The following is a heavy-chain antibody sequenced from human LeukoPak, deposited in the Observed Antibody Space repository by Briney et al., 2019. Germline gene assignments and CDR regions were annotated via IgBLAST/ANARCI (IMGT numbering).Heavy chain of an antibody. Sequence: GGSLRLSCAASGFIFSSYTMHWVRQAPGKGLEWVSLISSTSSHINYADSVKGRFTISRDNTKNSLYLQMSSLRAEDTAVYYCARDLGVSYWGQGTLLTVSS. CDR3: ARDLGVSY. V-gene: IGHV3-21*01. CDR1: GFIFSSYT. D-gene: IGHD2-8*01. J-gene: IGHJ4*02. CDR2: ISSTSSHI.